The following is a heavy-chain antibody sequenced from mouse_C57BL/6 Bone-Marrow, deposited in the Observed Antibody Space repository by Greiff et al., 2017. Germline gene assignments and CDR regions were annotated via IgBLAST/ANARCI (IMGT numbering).Heavy chain of an antibody. J-gene: IGHJ1*03. D-gene: IGHD1-1*01. Sequence: EVQLVESEGGLVQPGSSMKLSCTASGFTFSDYYMAWVRQVPEKGLEWVANINYDGSSTYYMDSLKSRFIISRDNAKNILYLQMVTLKSDDTATYYCARDASTVLATGYFDVWGTGTTGTVSS. CDR3: ARDASTVLATGYFDV. CDR1: GFTFSDYY. V-gene: IGHV5-16*01. CDR2: INYDGSST.